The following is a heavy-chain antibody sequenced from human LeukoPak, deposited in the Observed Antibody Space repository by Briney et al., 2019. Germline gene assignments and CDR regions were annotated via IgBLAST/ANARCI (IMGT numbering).Heavy chain of an antibody. J-gene: IGHJ4*02. V-gene: IGHV4-39*01. Sequence: PSETLSLTCTVSGGSLSSSSYYWGWIRQPPGKGLEWIGSIYYSGSTYYNPSLKSRVTISVDTSKNQFSLKLSSVTAADTAVYYCARHGNSGSTVAVSYFDYWGQGTLVTVSS. CDR2: IYYSGST. CDR3: ARHGNSGSTVAVSYFDY. CDR1: GGSLSSSSYY. D-gene: IGHD4-23*01.